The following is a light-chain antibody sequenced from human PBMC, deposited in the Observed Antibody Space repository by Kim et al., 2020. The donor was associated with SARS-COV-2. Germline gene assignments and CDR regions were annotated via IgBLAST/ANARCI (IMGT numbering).Light chain of an antibody. CDR1: QGISSY. CDR3: QQYYSYPPRYT. CDR2: AAS. J-gene: IGKJ2*01. Sequence: AIRITQSPSSLSASTGDRVTITCRASQGISSYLAWYQQKPGKAPKLLIYAASTLQSGVPSRFSGSGSGTDFTLTISCLQSEDFATYYCQQYYSYPPRYTFGQGTKLEI. V-gene: IGKV1-8*01.